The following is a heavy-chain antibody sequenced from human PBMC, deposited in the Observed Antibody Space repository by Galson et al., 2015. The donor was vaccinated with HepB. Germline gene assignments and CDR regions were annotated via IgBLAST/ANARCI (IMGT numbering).Heavy chain of an antibody. J-gene: IGHJ4*02. Sequence: SLRLSCAASGFTFSTYHMSWVRQAPGKGLEWVATIKRDGSEKYYVDSVKGRFTISRDNANNSLYLQMNSLRAEDTAVYYCARDKTAASWGQGTLVTVSS. CDR2: IKRDGSEK. CDR1: GFTFSTYH. CDR3: ARDKTAAS. D-gene: IGHD6-13*01. V-gene: IGHV3-7*03.